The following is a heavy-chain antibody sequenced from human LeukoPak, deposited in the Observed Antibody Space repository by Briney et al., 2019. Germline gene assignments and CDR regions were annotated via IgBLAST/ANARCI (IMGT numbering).Heavy chain of an antibody. J-gene: IGHJ4*02. CDR3: AKDLAWGLDY. CDR1: GFAFRSYG. CDR2: ISGNGVGA. V-gene: IGHV3-23*01. D-gene: IGHD7-27*01. Sequence: GGSLRLSCAASGFAFRSYGMSWVRQAPGKGLEWVSAISGNGVGAYYADSVKGRFTISRDNSKNTLYLQMNNLRAEDTAVYYCAKDLAWGLDYWGQGTPVTVSS.